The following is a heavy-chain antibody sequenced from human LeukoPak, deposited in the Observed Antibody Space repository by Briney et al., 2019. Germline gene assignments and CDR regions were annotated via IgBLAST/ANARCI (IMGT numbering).Heavy chain of an antibody. Sequence: PGGSLRLSCAASGFTFTSYSMNCVPQAPGKGLECVLSISSRSSYIYYADSVKGRFTISRDNAKSSLYLQMISLRAEDTALYYCARDTYGSVSPFDYWGQGTLVTVSS. CDR2: ISSRSSYI. CDR3: ARDTYGSVSPFDY. V-gene: IGHV3-21*04. J-gene: IGHJ4*02. CDR1: GFTFTSYS. D-gene: IGHD3-10*01.